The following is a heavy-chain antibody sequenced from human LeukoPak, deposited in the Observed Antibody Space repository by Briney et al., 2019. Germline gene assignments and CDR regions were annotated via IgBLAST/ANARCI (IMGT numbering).Heavy chain of an antibody. CDR2: IKSKTDGGTT. CDR3: TTDRERGYSYGLGRNFDY. CDR1: GFTFSSYA. J-gene: IGHJ4*02. Sequence: PGGSLRLSCAASGFTFSSYAMSWVRQAPGKGLEWVGRIKSKTDGGTTDYAAPVKGRFTISRDDSKNTLYLQMNSLKTEDTAVYYCTTDRERGYSYGLGRNFDYWGQGTLVTVSS. V-gene: IGHV3-15*01. D-gene: IGHD5-18*01.